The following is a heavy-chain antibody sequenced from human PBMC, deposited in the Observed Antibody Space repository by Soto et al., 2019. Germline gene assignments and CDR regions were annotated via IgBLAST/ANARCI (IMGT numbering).Heavy chain of an antibody. CDR1: GGSIRSGDSY. J-gene: IGHJ4*02. CDR2: IYYSGST. D-gene: IGHD3-22*01. Sequence: SETLSLTCTVSGGSIRSGDSYWSWIRQPPGKGLEWIGYIYYSGSTYYNPSLKSRVTISLDTSKNQFSLNLSSVTAADTAVYYCARTHYSDRSGTDYWGQETLVTVSS. V-gene: IGHV4-30-4*01. CDR3: ARTHYSDRSGTDY.